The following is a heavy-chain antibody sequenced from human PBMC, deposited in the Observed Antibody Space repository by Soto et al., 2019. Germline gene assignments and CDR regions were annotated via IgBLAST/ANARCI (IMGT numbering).Heavy chain of an antibody. Sequence: GGSLRLSCAASGFTFSSYSMNWVRQAPGKGLEWVSSISSSSSYIYYADSVKGRFTISRDNAKNSLYLQMNSLRAEDTAVYYCASDTYYYDSSGQAPLYYYGMDVWGQGTTVTVSS. J-gene: IGHJ6*02. CDR2: ISSSSSYI. CDR3: ASDTYYYDSSGQAPLYYYGMDV. V-gene: IGHV3-21*01. CDR1: GFTFSSYS. D-gene: IGHD3-22*01.